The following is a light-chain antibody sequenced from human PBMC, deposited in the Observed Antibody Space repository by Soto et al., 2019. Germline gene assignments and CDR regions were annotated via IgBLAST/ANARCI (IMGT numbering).Light chain of an antibody. CDR3: RQRHDWPIT. J-gene: IGKJ5*01. Sequence: EIVLTQSTATLSLSPGERATLSCRVSQSVGSSLVWYQQKPGQAPRLLIYPASNRPTGIPARFSGSGSGTDSTLTISSLEPEDFAVYYCRQRHDWPITFGQGTRLEIK. CDR2: PAS. V-gene: IGKV3-11*01. CDR1: QSVGSS.